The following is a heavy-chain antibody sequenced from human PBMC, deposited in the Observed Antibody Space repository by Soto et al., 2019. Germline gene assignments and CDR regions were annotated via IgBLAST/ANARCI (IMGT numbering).Heavy chain of an antibody. D-gene: IGHD3-10*01. CDR3: ASRLWFGEYYYYGMDV. Sequence: QVQLVQSGAEVKKPGSSVKVSCKASGGTFSSYAISWVRQAPGQGLEWMGGIIPIFGTANYAQKFQGRVTTTAEESTSTAYMELSSLRSEGTAVYYCASRLWFGEYYYYGMDVWGQGTTVTVSS. V-gene: IGHV1-69*01. CDR2: IIPIFGTA. J-gene: IGHJ6*02. CDR1: GGTFSSYA.